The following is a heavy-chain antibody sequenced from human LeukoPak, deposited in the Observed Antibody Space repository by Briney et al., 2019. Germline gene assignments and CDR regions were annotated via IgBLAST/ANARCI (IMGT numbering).Heavy chain of an antibody. CDR3: ARHEVRGATTTFDY. V-gene: IGHV3-23*01. D-gene: IGHD1-26*01. CDR2: ISGNGGGT. CDR1: GFTFSSYA. Sequence: GGSLRLSCAASGFTFSSYAMHWVRQAPGKGLEWVSGISGNGGGTKYADSVKGRFTISRDNSKNTLYLQMSSLRAEDTAVYYCARHEVRGATTTFDYWGQGTLVTVSS. J-gene: IGHJ4*02.